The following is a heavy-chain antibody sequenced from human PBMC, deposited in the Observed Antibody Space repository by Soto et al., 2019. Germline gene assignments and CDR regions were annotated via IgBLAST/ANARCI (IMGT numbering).Heavy chain of an antibody. J-gene: IGHJ4*02. D-gene: IGHD3-10*01. CDR3: CVPQVPTSFDY. Sequence: QVQLLQSGAEVMKPGASVKVSCKASGYTFTNFGISWVRQAPGHGLEWMGWINTYNGKTNSAQNLQGRLTLTTDTSTSTAYMELRSLTSDDTAIYYCCVPQVPTSFDYWGQGALVTVSS. CDR2: INTYNGKT. V-gene: IGHV1-18*01. CDR1: GYTFTNFG.